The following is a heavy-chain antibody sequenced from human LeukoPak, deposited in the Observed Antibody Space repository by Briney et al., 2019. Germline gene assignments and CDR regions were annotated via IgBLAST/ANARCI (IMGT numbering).Heavy chain of an antibody. CDR3: ARDYGDAFDV. V-gene: IGHV3-74*01. D-gene: IGHD4-17*01. Sequence: PGGSLRLSCAASGFTFSNYWMHWVRQAPGKGLVWVSLINSDGSSTNYADSVKGRFTIYRDNAKNTLHLQMNSLRAEDTAVYYCARDYGDAFDVWGQGTMVTVS. CDR2: INSDGSST. CDR1: GFTFSNYW. J-gene: IGHJ3*01.